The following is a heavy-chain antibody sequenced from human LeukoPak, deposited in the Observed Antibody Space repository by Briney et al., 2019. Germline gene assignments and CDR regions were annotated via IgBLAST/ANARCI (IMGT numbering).Heavy chain of an antibody. CDR3: AREYGDYYYYGMDV. D-gene: IGHD4-17*01. V-gene: IGHV1-2*02. J-gene: IGHJ6*02. CDR2: INPNSGGT. Sequence: ASVKVSCKASGYTFTSYDINWVRQATGQGLEWMGWINPNSGGTNYAQKFQGRVTMTRDTSISTAYMELSRLRSDDTAVYYCAREYGDYYYYGMDVWGQGTTVTVSS. CDR1: GYTFTSYD.